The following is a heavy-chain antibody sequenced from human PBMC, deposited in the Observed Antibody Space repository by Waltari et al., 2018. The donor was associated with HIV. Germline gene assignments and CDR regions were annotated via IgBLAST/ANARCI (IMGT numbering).Heavy chain of an antibody. CDR3: ARVSDYAFDY. D-gene: IGHD4-17*01. J-gene: IGHJ4*02. CDR1: GFTFSSYA. V-gene: IGHV3-30*01. Sequence: QVQLVESGGGVVQPGRSLRLSCAASGFTFSSYAMHWVRQAPGKGLEWVAVISYDGSNKYYADSVKGRFTISRDKSKNTLYLQMNSLRAEDTAVYYCARVSDYAFDYWGQGTLVTVSS. CDR2: ISYDGSNK.